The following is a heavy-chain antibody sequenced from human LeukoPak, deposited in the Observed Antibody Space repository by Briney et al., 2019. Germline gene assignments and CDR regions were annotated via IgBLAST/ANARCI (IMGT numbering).Heavy chain of an antibody. Sequence: GGSLRLSCAASGFTFSSYDMHWVRQAPGKGLEWVSAIGTAFDTSYAGSVKGRFTISRENAKNSLYLQMNSLRAGDTAVYYCASSRSSWGPSASYYWGQGTLVTVSS. CDR1: GFTFSSYD. CDR3: ASSRSSWGPSASYY. J-gene: IGHJ4*02. V-gene: IGHV3-13*01. CDR2: IGTAFDT. D-gene: IGHD6-13*01.